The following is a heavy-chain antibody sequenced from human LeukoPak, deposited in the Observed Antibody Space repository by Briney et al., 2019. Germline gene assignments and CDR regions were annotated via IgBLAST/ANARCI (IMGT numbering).Heavy chain of an antibody. CDR1: GYTFTGYY. J-gene: IGHJ6*03. CDR3: ARGGLGYCSSTSCPTFYYYYMDV. V-gene: IGHV1-18*04. CDR2: ISAYNGNT. Sequence: ASVKVSCKASGYTFTGYYMHWVRQAPGQGLEWMGWISAYNGNTNYAQKLQGRVTMTTDTSTSTAYMELRSLRSDDTAVYYCARGGLGYCSSTSCPTFYYYYMDVWGKGITVTVSS. D-gene: IGHD2-2*01.